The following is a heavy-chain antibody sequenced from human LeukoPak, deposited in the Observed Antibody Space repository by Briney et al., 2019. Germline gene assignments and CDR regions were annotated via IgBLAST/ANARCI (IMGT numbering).Heavy chain of an antibody. J-gene: IGHJ4*02. D-gene: IGHD3-22*01. CDR2: INHSGST. CDR3: ARGHLVAVIRVHFDY. V-gene: IGHV4-34*01. CDR1: GGSFSGYY. Sequence: SETLSLTCAVYGGSFSGYYWSWIRQPPGKGPEWIGEINHSGSTNYNPSLKSRVTISVDTSKNQFSLKLSSVTAADTAVYYCARGHLVAVIRVHFDYWGQGTLVTVSS.